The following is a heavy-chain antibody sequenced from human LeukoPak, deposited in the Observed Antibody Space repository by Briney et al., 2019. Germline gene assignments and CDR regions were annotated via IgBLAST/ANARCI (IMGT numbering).Heavy chain of an antibody. CDR2: ISSTGYTI. D-gene: IGHD3-22*01. Sequence: PGGSLRLSCAASGFTFSDYYMSWIRQTPEKGLEWVSYISSTGYTIYYANSVKGRFTISRDNAENSLYLQMDNLRAEDTAVYYCARDRLANYDLPTAYWGQGTLVTVSS. V-gene: IGHV3-11*01. CDR1: GFTFSDYY. J-gene: IGHJ4*02. CDR3: ARDRLANYDLPTAY.